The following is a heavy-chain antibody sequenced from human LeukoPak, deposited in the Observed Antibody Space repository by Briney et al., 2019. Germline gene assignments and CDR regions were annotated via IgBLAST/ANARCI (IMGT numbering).Heavy chain of an antibody. J-gene: IGHJ4*02. Sequence: SETLSLTCTVSGDSISSYHWSWIRQPPGKGLEWIGYISYSGSTNYNPSLKSRVTISIDTSKNQFSLKLSSVTAADTAVYYCARVGRGDYVWGSYSFDYWGREPWSPSPQ. CDR2: ISYSGST. CDR1: GDSISSYH. CDR3: ARVGRGDYVWGSYSFDY. V-gene: IGHV4-59*01. D-gene: IGHD3-16*01.